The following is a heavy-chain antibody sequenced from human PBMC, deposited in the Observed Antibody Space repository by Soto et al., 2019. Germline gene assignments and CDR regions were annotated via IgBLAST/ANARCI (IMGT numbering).Heavy chain of an antibody. Sequence: ASLRLSCLGSGFSFRDQSMNWVRQPPGKVLQWISYISSSSENIYYADSVKGRFTVSRDNAKNTLFLQINSLRDADSAIYYCARLPKGSVVTGWGQGSLVTVYS. CDR3: ARLPKGSVVTG. CDR1: GFSFRDQS. V-gene: IGHV3-48*02. J-gene: IGHJ4*01. CDR2: ISSSSENI. D-gene: IGHD2-21*02.